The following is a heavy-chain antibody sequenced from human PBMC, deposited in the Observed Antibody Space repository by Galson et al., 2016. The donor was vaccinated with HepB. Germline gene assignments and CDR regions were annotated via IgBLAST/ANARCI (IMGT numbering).Heavy chain of an antibody. Sequence: LSCAASGFPFSAYYMSWIRQAPGKGLEWVSYISGVGDTQFYADSVKGRFTISRDNAKNSLYLQMNSLRVEDTAVYYCATPMTYYNMGVWGQGTTVTVSS. CDR1: GFPFSAYY. V-gene: IGHV3-11*01. J-gene: IGHJ6*02. CDR2: ISGVGDTQ. CDR3: ATPMTYYNMGV.